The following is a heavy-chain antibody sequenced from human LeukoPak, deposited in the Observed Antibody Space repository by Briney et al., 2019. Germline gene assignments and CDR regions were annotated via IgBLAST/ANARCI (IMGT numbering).Heavy chain of an antibody. CDR3: AKDESDCSATSCYYFYYYSAMDV. V-gene: IGHV3-23*01. D-gene: IGHD2-2*01. CDR1: GFTFSTYA. Sequence: GGSLRLSCAASGFTFSTYAMSWVRQAPGKGLEWVSGISGDGGNTYYADSVKGRLTIPRDNSENTLYLQMNSLRAEDTAVYYCAKDESDCSATSCYYFYYYSAMDVWGQGTTVTVSS. CDR2: ISGDGGNT. J-gene: IGHJ6*02.